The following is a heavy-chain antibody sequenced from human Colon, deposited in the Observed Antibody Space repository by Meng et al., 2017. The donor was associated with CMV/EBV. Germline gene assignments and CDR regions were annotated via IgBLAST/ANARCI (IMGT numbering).Heavy chain of an antibody. V-gene: IGHV3-23*01. Sequence: SCAASGFDFSDYVMSCVREAPGTGLEWVSTVHGGGSTWYADSVKGRFTVSRDNSKDTLYLQMDSLTAEDTAIYYCVKQYKESGPFEYWGQGSLVTVSS. CDR1: GFDFSDYV. CDR2: VHGGGST. CDR3: VKQYKESGPFEY. J-gene: IGHJ4*02. D-gene: IGHD3-3*01.